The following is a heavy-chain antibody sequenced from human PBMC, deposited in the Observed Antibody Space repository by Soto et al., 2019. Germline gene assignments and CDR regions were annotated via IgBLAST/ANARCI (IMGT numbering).Heavy chain of an antibody. V-gene: IGHV4-59*01. J-gene: IGHJ4*02. D-gene: IGHD6-19*01. CDR2: VHHSGST. CDR1: GGSMITYY. Sequence: QVQLQESGPGLVKPSETLSLTCTVSGGSMITYYGSWIRQSPGKGLEWIGYVHHSGSTLYNPSLRNRATVSLDRSNYKFFPKLTSVTASDTAFFYCAREVRDGSDWYWDYWGQGILVTVSS. CDR3: AREVRDGSDWYWDY.